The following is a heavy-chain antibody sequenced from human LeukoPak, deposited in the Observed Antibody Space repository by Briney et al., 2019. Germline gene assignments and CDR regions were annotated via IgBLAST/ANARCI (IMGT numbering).Heavy chain of an antibody. CDR1: GFTFSSYE. J-gene: IGHJ4*02. CDR3: ARDFNTAYD. V-gene: IGHV3-48*03. Sequence: GGSLRLSCAASGFTFSSYEMNWVRQAPGKGLEWVSYISSSGSTIYYADSVKGRFTISRDNAKNTLFLQMNGLRVEDTAIYYCARDFNTAYDWGQGTLVTVSS. D-gene: IGHD3-16*01. CDR2: ISSSGSTI.